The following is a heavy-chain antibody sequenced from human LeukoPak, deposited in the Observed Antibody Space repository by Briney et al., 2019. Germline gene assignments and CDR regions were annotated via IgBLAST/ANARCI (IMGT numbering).Heavy chain of an antibody. J-gene: IGHJ6*03. CDR1: GGSISSYY. CDR3: ARGGRDGYNSYYYYMDV. Sequence: SETLSLTCTVSGGSISSYYWSWIRQPPGKGLEWIGYIYYSGSTNYNPSLKSRVTISVDTSKNQFSLKLSSVTAADTAVYYCARGGRDGYNSYYYYMDVWGKGTTVTVSS. CDR2: IYYSGST. V-gene: IGHV4-59*01. D-gene: IGHD5-24*01.